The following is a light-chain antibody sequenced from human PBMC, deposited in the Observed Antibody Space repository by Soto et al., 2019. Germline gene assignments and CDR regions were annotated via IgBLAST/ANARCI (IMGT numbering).Light chain of an antibody. V-gene: IGLV2-14*01. Sequence: QAALTQPAPVSRPPGQSNTISCTGTNRDVGDYNYVSWHQRHPGKAPKVMIYEVSNRPSGVSNRFSGSKSGNTASLTISGLQADDEADYYCISYTSSAAFVFGTGTKGTGL. CDR3: ISYTSSAAFV. CDR1: NRDVGDYNY. CDR2: EVS. J-gene: IGLJ1*01.